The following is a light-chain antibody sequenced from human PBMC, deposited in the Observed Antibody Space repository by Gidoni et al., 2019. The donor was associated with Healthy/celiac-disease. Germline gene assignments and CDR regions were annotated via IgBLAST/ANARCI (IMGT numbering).Light chain of an antibody. CDR1: QSVSSN. Sequence: EIVMTQSPATLSVSPGARATLSCSASQSVSSNLAWYQQKPGQAPRLLIYGASTRATGIPARFSGSGSGTEFTLTISSLQSEDFAVYYCQQYNNWPPKRTFGQGTKVEIK. J-gene: IGKJ1*01. CDR2: GAS. V-gene: IGKV3-15*01. CDR3: QQYNNWPPKRT.